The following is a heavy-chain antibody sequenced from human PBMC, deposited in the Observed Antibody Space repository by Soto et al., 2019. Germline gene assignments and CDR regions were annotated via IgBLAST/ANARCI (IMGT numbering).Heavy chain of an antibody. J-gene: IGHJ5*02. V-gene: IGHV4-4*02. D-gene: IGHD3-10*01. CDR2: IYYSGNT. CDR1: CGSIISINW. Sequence: SETLSLTCGFSCGSIISINWWTWVRQTPGKGLEWIGEIYYSGNTNYNPSLTSRVTMSIDKSKNQFFLNLTSVTAADTAVYYCARSSGVSATNWFDAWGQGTLVTVSS. CDR3: ARSSGVSATNWFDA.